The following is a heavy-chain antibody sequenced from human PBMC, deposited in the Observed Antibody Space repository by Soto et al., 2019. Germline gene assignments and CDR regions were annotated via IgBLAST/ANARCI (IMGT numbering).Heavy chain of an antibody. D-gene: IGHD4-17*01. CDR3: AKAVKDYCDRSHAFDI. Sequence: ECGGGVVQPGRSVRLSCAASGFTFSSYGMHWVRQAPGKGLEWVAVISYDGSNKYYADSVKGRFTISRDNSKNTLYLQMNSLRAEDTAVYYCAKAVKDYCDRSHAFDIWGQGTMVTVSS. CDR2: ISYDGSNK. CDR1: GFTFSSYG. V-gene: IGHV3-30*18. J-gene: IGHJ3*02.